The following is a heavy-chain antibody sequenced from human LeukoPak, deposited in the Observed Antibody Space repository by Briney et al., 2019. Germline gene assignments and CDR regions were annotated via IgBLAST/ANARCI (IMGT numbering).Heavy chain of an antibody. CDR2: ISSNTRTI. Sequence: PGGSLRLSCAASGFTFSSYGMDWVRQAPGKGLEWVSYISSNTRTISYANSVKGRFTISRDNAQNPLFLQMNSLRAEDTAVYYCTRGGAARPDYWGQGTLVTVSS. D-gene: IGHD6-6*01. CDR3: TRGGAARPDY. V-gene: IGHV3-48*01. CDR1: GFTFSSYG. J-gene: IGHJ4*02.